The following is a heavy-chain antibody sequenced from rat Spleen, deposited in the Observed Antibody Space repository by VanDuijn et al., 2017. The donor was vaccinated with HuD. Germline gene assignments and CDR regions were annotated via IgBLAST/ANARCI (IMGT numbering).Heavy chain of an antibody. V-gene: IGHV5-58*01. CDR1: GFTFSSYW. CDR2: INTDGDNT. CDR3: ARHDRMGITPCNWFAY. D-gene: IGHD1-9*01. Sequence: EVQLVESGGGQVQPGKSLKLSCVASGFTFSSYWMYWIRQTPGKGLEWVSTINTDGDNTYYPDSVKGRFTISRDNAKNTQYLQMDSLRSEDTATYYCARHDRMGITPCNWFAYWGQGTLVTVSS. J-gene: IGHJ3*01.